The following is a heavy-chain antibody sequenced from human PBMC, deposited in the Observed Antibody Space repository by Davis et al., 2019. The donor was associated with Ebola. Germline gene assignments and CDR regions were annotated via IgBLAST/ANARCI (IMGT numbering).Heavy chain of an antibody. J-gene: IGHJ4*02. Sequence: KFQGRVTITRDTSASTVYMELSSLRSEDTAVYYCARGFITMVRGDLYYFDYWGQGTLVTVSS. V-gene: IGHV1-3*01. D-gene: IGHD3-10*01. CDR3: ARGFITMVRGDLYYFDY.